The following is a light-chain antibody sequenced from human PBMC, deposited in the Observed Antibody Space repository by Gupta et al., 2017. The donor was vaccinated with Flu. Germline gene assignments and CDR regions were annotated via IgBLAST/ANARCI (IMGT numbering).Light chain of an antibody. Sequence: SVLTQPHSASGTPGQRVSISCSGRTSNIGSNYVHWYQQVPGTAPRFLIYGNDQRPSGVPDRISASKSGTSASLAISGLRSEDEAYYYCASWDDNLGAPVFGGGTKLTVL. CDR3: ASWDDNLGAPV. V-gene: IGLV1-47*01. J-gene: IGLJ3*02. CDR1: TSNIGSNY. CDR2: GND.